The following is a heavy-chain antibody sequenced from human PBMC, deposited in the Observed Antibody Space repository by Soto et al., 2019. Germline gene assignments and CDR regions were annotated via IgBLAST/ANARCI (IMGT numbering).Heavy chain of an antibody. J-gene: IGHJ4*02. CDR2: IHYSGST. V-gene: IGHV4-61*08. CDR1: GDSISSGDYY. D-gene: IGHD2-21*01. Sequence: PSETLSLTCTVSGDSISSGDYYWSWIRQPPGKGLEWIGFIHYSGSTNYNPSLKGRVTMSVDTSKNQFSLKLTSVNTADTAIYYCTRGGDPYKTGHWGQGILVTV. CDR3: TRGGDPYKTGH.